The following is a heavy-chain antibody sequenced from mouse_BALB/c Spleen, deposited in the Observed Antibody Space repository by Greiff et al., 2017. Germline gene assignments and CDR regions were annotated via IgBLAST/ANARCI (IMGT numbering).Heavy chain of an antibody. J-gene: IGHJ4*01. CDR1: GFSLTSYG. V-gene: IGHV2-9*02. CDR2: IWAGGST. CDR3: ARDYGSSPYYYAMDY. D-gene: IGHD1-1*01. Sequence: VMLVESGPGLVAPSQSLSITCTVSGFSLTSYGVHWVRQPPGKGLEWLGVIWAGGSTNYNSALMSRLSISKDNSKSQVFLKMNSLQTDDTAMYYCARDYGSSPYYYAMDYWGQGTSVTVSS.